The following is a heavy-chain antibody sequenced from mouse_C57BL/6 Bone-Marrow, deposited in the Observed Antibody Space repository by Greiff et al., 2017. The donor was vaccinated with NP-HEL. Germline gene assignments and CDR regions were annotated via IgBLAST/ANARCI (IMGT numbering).Heavy chain of an antibody. Sequence: QVQLQQSGPELVKPGASVKISCKASGYAFSSSWMNWVKQRPGKGLEWIGRIYPGDGDTNYNGKFKGKATLTADKSSSTAYMQLSSLTSEDSAVYFCARSNYGSSYTFAYWGQGTLVTVSA. CDR1: GYAFSSSW. D-gene: IGHD1-1*01. J-gene: IGHJ3*01. V-gene: IGHV1-82*01. CDR3: ARSNYGSSYTFAY. CDR2: IYPGDGDT.